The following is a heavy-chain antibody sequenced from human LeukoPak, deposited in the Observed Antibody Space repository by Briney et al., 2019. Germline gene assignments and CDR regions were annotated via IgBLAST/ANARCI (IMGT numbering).Heavy chain of an antibody. J-gene: IGHJ6*03. Sequence: GGSLRLSCAASGFTFSNACMSWVRQAPAKGLVLVGRIKSKTDGGTTDYAAPVKGRFTISRDDSKNTLYLQMNSLKTEDTAVYYCTTHYYGSGSYYLSYYYYMDVWGKGTTVTVS. CDR3: TTHYYGSGSYYLSYYYYMDV. CDR2: IKSKTDGGTT. D-gene: IGHD3-10*01. V-gene: IGHV3-15*01. CDR1: GFTFSNAC.